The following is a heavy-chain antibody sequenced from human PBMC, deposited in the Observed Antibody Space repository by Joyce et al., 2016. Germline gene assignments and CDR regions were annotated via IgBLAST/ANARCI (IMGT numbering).Heavy chain of an antibody. CDR3: AKLNWEDAVNK. V-gene: IGHV3-23*01. D-gene: IGHD7-27*01. CDR1: GFTRSNYA. J-gene: IGHJ2*01. Sequence: EVQLLESGGGLVQPGGSLRLSCAASGFTRSNYAMSWVRQTPGEGLEWVSAFHNSGGRTYYADSVKGRFTVSRDNSKNTLYLQMNSLRAEDTALYYCAKLNWEDAVNKWGRGTLVTVAS. CDR2: FHNSGGRT.